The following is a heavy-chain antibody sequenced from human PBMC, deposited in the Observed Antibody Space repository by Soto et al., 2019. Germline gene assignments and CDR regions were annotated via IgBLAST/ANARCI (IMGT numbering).Heavy chain of an antibody. CDR2: INTSNDNK. V-gene: IGHV1-18*01. Sequence: QVHLVQSGAEVKKPGASVKVSVKASGYTFTNYGISWVRQAPGEVLEWVGWINTSNDNKLSAQELQGRLNMTTDKYKSTAYMDLTTLRSDDTTVYFCARDPGAASFDFWAQGTLVTVSS. CDR1: GYTFTNYG. CDR3: ARDPGAASFDF. J-gene: IGHJ4*02. D-gene: IGHD2-15*01.